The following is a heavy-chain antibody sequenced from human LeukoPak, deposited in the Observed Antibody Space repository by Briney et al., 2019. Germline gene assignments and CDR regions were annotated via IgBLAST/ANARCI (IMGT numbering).Heavy chain of an antibody. J-gene: IGHJ4*02. Sequence: GGSLRLSCAASGFTFSSYAMSWVRQTPGKGLEWGSGISRSGGATYYAESVKGRFTISRDNSKKTVYLQMNSLRADDTAVYYCAKDEEGGSRGGPFDYWGQGTLVTVSS. CDR1: GFTFSSYA. V-gene: IGHV3-23*01. CDR3: AKDEEGGSRGGPFDY. D-gene: IGHD1-26*01. CDR2: ISRSGGAT.